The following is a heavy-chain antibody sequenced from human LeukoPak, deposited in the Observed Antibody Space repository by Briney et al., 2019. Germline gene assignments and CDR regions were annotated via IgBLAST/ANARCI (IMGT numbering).Heavy chain of an antibody. V-gene: IGHV1-2*02. D-gene: IGHD1-26*01. CDR2: INPNSGGT. CDR3: AAVVGATGFDY. Sequence: ASVKVSCKASGYTFTGYYMHWVRQAPGQGLGWMGWINPNSGGTNYAQKFQDRVTMTRDTSISTAYMELSRLRSDDTAVYYCAAVVGATGFDYWGQGTLFTVSS. J-gene: IGHJ4*02. CDR1: GYTFTGYY.